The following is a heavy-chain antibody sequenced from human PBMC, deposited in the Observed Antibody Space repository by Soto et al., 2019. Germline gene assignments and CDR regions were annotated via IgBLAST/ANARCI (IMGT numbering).Heavy chain of an antibody. CDR2: ISHDGNNE. D-gene: IGHD1-20*01. J-gene: IGHJ4*02. Sequence: TLRLSCEVSEFTFTSCAMHWVRQAPGKGLEWVSLISHDGNNEYYAYSVKVRFTIYRDNSKETLYLQMNSLRAEETAVYYCEKSYNTRLYVHFDXWGRGT. CDR1: EFTFTSCA. V-gene: IGHV3-30*18. CDR3: EKSYNTRLYVHFDX.